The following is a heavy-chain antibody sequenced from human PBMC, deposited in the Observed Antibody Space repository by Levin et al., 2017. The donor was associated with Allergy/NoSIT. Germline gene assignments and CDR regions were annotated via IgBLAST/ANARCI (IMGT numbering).Heavy chain of an antibody. J-gene: IGHJ6*02. CDR1: GFRFSEHY. CDR2: ISGSSSYS. CDR3: ASGGFPPQRPPTDYHGMDV. D-gene: IGHD4-23*01. Sequence: PGESLKISCAASGFRFSEHYINWVRQAPGKGLEWISYISGSSSYSDYADSVKGRFTISRDNANDAVFLQMNSLSAEDTAIYYCASGGFPPQRPPTDYHGMDVWGQGTTVIVSS. V-gene: IGHV3-11*03.